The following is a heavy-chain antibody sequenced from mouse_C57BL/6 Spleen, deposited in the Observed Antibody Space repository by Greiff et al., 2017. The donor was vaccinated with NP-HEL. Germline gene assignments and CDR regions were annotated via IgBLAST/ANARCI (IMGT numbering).Heavy chain of an antibody. CDR3: ARGDGNYFDY. V-gene: IGHV1-54*01. Sequence: VQLQQSGAELVRPGTSVKVSCKASGYAFTNYLIEWVKQRPGQGLEWIGVINPGSGGTNYNEKFKGKATLTADKSSSTAYMQLSSLTSEDSAVYFCARGDGNYFDYWGQGTTLTVSS. CDR2: INPGSGGT. D-gene: IGHD2-1*01. CDR1: GYAFTNYL. J-gene: IGHJ2*01.